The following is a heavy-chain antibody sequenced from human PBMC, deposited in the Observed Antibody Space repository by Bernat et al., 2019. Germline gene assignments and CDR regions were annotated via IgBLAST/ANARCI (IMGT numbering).Heavy chain of an antibody. J-gene: IGHJ5*02. Sequence: QVQLVQSGAEVKKPGSSVKVSCKASGGTFSSYAISWVRQAPGQGLEWMGGIIPIFGTANYAQKFQSRVTMTADESTSTAYMELSSLRSEDKAMYCCARAKPGVGWFDTWGQGTLVTVSS. CDR3: ARAKPGVGWFDT. CDR2: IIPIFGTA. D-gene: IGHD3-10*01. V-gene: IGHV1-69*01. CDR1: GGTFSSYA.